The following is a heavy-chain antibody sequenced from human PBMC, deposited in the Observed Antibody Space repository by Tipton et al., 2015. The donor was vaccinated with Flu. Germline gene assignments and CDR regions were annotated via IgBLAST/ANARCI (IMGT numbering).Heavy chain of an antibody. CDR2: IIPIFGTA. J-gene: IGHJ4*02. V-gene: IGHV1-69*01. D-gene: IGHD3-22*01. CDR1: GGTFSSYA. CDR3: ARTLYYHDSSGYPYYFDY. Sequence: QLVQSGAEVKKPGSSVKVSCKASGGTFSSYAISWVRQAPGQGLEWMGGIIPIFGTANYAQKFQGRVTITADESTSTAYMELSSLRSEDTAVYYCARTLYYHDSSGYPYYFDYWGRGTLVTVSS.